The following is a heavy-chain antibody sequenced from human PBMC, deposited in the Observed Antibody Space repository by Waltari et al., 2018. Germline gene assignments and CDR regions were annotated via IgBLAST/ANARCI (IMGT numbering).Heavy chain of an antibody. CDR3: ATLGIAAAAHYYYYYMDV. J-gene: IGHJ6*03. CDR1: GYTFTDYY. CDR2: VDPEDGET. V-gene: IGHV1-69-2*01. D-gene: IGHD6-13*01. Sequence: EVQLVQSGAEVKKPGATVKISCKASGYTFTDYYMPLVQQAPGTGLEWMGRVDPEDGETIYAEKFQGRVTITADTSTDTAYMELSSLRSEDTAVYYCATLGIAAAAHYYYYYMDVWGKGTTVTVSS.